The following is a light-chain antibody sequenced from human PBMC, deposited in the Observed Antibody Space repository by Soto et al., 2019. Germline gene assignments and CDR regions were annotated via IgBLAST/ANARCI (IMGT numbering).Light chain of an antibody. V-gene: IGLV2-14*01. Sequence: QSALTQPASVSGSPGQSITISCTGTSSDVGGYNYVSWYQHHPGKAPKLIIYEVSNRPSGVSNRFSGSKSGNTASLTISGLQAEDETDYYCSSYTSDNTLVFGGGTQLTVL. CDR3: SSYTSDNTLV. CDR2: EVS. CDR1: SSDVGGYNY. J-gene: IGLJ2*01.